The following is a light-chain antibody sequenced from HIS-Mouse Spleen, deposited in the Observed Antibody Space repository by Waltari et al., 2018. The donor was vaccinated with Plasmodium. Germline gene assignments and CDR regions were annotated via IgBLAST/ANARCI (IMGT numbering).Light chain of an antibody. Sequence: EIVLPKSPATLSVSPGERATLPCRASPSVSSNLAWSQQKPGQAPRLLIYGASTRATGIPARFSGSGSGTEFTLTISSMQSEDFAVYYCQQYNNWWTFGQGTKVEIK. CDR2: GAS. V-gene: IGKV3-15*01. CDR1: PSVSSN. J-gene: IGKJ1*01. CDR3: QQYNNWWT.